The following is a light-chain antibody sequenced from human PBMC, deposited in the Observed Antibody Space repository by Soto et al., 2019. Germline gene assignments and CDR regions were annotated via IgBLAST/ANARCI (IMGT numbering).Light chain of an antibody. V-gene: IGLV2-23*02. J-gene: IGLJ1*01. CDR1: SSDVGSYNL. CDR2: EVS. Sequence: QYVLTQPASVSGSPGQSITISCTGTSSDVGSYNLVSWYQQHPGKAPKLMIYEVSKRPSGVSNRFSGSKSGNTASLTISGLQAEDDADYYCCSYAGSGTSYVVGTGTKVTVL. CDR3: CSYAGSGTSYV.